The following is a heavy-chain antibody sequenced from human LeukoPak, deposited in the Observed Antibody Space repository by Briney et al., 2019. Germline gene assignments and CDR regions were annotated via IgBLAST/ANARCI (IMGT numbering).Heavy chain of an antibody. CDR2: ICYSGST. CDR1: GGSISSYY. D-gene: IGHD3-3*01. Sequence: SETLSLTCTVSGGSISSYYWSWIRQPPGKGLEWIGYICYSGSTNYNPSLKSRVTISVDTSKNQFSLKLSSVTAADTAVYYCARERSDYDFWSGYIRYGMDVWGQGTTVTVSS. CDR3: ARERSDYDFWSGYIRYGMDV. J-gene: IGHJ6*02. V-gene: IGHV4-59*01.